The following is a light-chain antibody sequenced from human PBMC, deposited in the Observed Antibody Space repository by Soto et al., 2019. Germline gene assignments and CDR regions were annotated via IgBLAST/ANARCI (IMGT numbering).Light chain of an antibody. CDR2: GAS. J-gene: IGKJ5*01. CDR1: QSVSSSY. V-gene: IGKV3-20*01. CDR3: QQYGSSAIT. Sequence: EIVLTQSPGTLSLSPGERATLSCRASQSVSSSYLAWYQQKPGQAPRLLIYGASSRATGIPDRFSGSGSGKDFTLTISRLEPEDFAAYYCQQYGSSAITFGQGTRLEIK.